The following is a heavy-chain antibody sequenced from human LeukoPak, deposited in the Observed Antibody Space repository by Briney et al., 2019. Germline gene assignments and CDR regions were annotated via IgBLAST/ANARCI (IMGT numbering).Heavy chain of an antibody. CDR1: GFTFSSYS. D-gene: IGHD5/OR15-5a*01. CDR2: ISSSSSYI. J-gene: IGHJ3*02. Sequence: PGGSLRLSCAASGFTFSSYSMNWVRQAPGKGLEWVSSISSSSSYIYYADSVKGRFTISRDNAKNTLYLQMNSLRAEDTAVYYCAKVKSGLPGAFDIWGQGTMVTVSS. V-gene: IGHV3-21*04. CDR3: AKVKSGLPGAFDI.